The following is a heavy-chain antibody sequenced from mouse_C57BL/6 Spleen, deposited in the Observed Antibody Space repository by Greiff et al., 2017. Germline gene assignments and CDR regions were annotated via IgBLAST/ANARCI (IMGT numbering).Heavy chain of an antibody. CDR1: GYTFTSYW. V-gene: IGHV1-50*01. CDR3: ARRGDDY. J-gene: IGHJ2*01. Sequence: QQSCKASGYTFTSYWMQWVTQRPGQGLEWIGEIDPSDSYTNYNQKFKGKATFTVDTSSSTAYMHLISRTAEDSAVYDCARRGDDYWGQGTTLTVSS. CDR2: IDPSDSYT.